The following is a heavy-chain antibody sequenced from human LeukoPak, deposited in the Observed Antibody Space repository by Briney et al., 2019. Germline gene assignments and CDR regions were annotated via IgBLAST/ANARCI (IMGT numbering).Heavy chain of an antibody. V-gene: IGHV3-11*01. CDR1: GFTFSDYY. CDR2: ISGSGSTI. D-gene: IGHD3-22*01. J-gene: IGHJ4*02. Sequence: GGSLRLSCAASGFTFSDYYMSWIRQAPGKGLEWVSYISGSGSTIYYADSVKGRFTISRDNAKNSLYLQMNSLRAEDTAVYYCARVIAEYYYDSSGYYWDYFDYWGQGTLVTVSS. CDR3: ARVIAEYYYDSSGYYWDYFDY.